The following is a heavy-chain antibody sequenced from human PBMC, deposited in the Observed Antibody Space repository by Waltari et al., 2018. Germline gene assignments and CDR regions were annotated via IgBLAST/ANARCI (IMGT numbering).Heavy chain of an antibody. J-gene: IGHJ6*02. D-gene: IGHD2-15*01. V-gene: IGHV3-30*18. Sequence: QVRLVASGGGVVHPGRSLRLSCEGSGVTLKSYGMHWVRQPPGKVLEWVAMISQLGAYTFHADSVKGRFIISRDESKKTVSLQMHGMRAEDTAVYFCAKDPAYSEYYYYGMDLWSQGTTVT. CDR3: AKDPAYSEYYYYGMDL. CDR1: GVTLKSYG. CDR2: ISQLGAYT.